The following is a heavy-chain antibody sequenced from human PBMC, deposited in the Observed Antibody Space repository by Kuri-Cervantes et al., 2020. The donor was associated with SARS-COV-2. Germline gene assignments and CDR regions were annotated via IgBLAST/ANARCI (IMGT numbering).Heavy chain of an antibody. Sequence: GESLKISCAASGFTFSSYSMSWVRQAPGKGLEWVSAISGSGGSTYCADSVKGRFTISRDNSKNTLYLQMNSLRAEDTAVYYCARDLVPRQLVGYYYYGMDVWGQGTTVTVSS. CDR1: GFTFSSYS. CDR2: ISGSGGST. V-gene: IGHV3-23*01. CDR3: ARDLVPRQLVGYYYYGMDV. J-gene: IGHJ6*02. D-gene: IGHD6-13*01.